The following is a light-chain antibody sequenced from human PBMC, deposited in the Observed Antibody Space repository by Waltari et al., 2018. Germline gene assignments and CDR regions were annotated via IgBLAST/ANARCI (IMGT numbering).Light chain of an antibody. CDR3: SSFTTSSTQV. CDR1: SSDVGAYDY. Sequence: QSALTQPASVSGSPGHSITIYCTGTSSDVGAYDYVSWYQQHPGNAPKLMIFEVSNRPSGASIRFSGSKSGNTASLTISGLLPEDEADYYCSSFTTSSTQVFGTGTKVTVL. V-gene: IGLV2-14*01. J-gene: IGLJ1*01. CDR2: EVS.